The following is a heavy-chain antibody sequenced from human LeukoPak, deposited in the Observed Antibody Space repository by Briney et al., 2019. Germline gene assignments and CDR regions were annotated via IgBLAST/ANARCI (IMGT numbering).Heavy chain of an antibody. V-gene: IGHV3-33*01. J-gene: IGHJ4*02. CDR2: IWYDGSNR. D-gene: IGHD6-19*01. Sequence: GGSLRLSCAASGFTFSNHGMHWVRQAPGKGLEWVAVIWYDGSNRYYADSVKGRFIISRDNSKNTLYLQMSSLRAEDTAIYYCARDTKSVAADFWGQGAVVTVSS. CDR3: ARDTKSVAADF. CDR1: GFTFSNHG.